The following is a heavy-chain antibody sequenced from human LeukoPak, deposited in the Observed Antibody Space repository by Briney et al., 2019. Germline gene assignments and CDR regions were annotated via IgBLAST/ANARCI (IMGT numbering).Heavy chain of an antibody. V-gene: IGHV1-2*02. J-gene: IGHJ5*02. Sequence: ASVKVSCKASGYTFTGYYMHWVRXAPGQGLEWMXXXXXXXGGTNYAQKFQGRXTMTRDTSISTAYMELSRLRSDDTAVYYCARVYCSGGSCYSANNWFDPWGQGTLVTVSS. D-gene: IGHD2-15*01. CDR1: GYTFTGYY. CDR3: ARVYCSGGSCYSANNWFDP. CDR2: XXXXXGGT.